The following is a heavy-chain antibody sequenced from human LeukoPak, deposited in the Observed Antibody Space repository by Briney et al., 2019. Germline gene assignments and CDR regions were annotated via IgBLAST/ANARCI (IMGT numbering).Heavy chain of an antibody. D-gene: IGHD3-22*01. Sequence: PGGSLRLSCAASGFTFSSYEMNWVRQAPGKGLEWVSYISSSGSTIYYADSVKGRFTISRDNAKNSLYLQMNSLRAEDTAVYYCARTSHYDSSVLYYYYYYMDVWGKGTTVTISS. CDR3: ARTSHYDSSVLYYYYYYMDV. CDR1: GFTFSSYE. CDR2: ISSSGSTI. V-gene: IGHV3-48*03. J-gene: IGHJ6*03.